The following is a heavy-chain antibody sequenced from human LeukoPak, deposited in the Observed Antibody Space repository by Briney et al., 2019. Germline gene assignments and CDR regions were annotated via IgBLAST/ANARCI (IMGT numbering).Heavy chain of an antibody. CDR1: GATFSSYA. J-gene: IGHJ5*02. Sequence: SVKVSCKAAGATFSSYAISWVRQAPGQGLEWMGGIIPIFGTANYAQKFQGRVTITADESTSTAYMELSSLRSEDTAVYYCAGGYCSSTSCYSRHFDPWGQGTLVTVSS. CDR3: AGGYCSSTSCYSRHFDP. CDR2: IIPIFGTA. V-gene: IGHV1-69*13. D-gene: IGHD2-2*02.